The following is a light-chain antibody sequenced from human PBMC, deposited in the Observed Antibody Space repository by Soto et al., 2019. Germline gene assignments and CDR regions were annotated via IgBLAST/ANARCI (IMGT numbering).Light chain of an antibody. V-gene: IGKV3-20*01. CDR2: AAS. J-gene: IGKJ1*01. CDR1: QSVSSSY. CDR3: QQYDSSPWT. Sequence: EMVLTQSPGTLSSSAGERATLSCRAGQSVSSSYLAWYQKKPGQAPRLVISAASSTPTGIPDRFSGSGSGTDFTLTISSLEPEDFAVYYCQQYDSSPWTFGQGTKVEIK.